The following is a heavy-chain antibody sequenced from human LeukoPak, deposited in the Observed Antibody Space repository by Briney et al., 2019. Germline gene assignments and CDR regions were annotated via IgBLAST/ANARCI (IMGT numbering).Heavy chain of an antibody. CDR2: ISYDGSNK. CDR3: AKFPLYYYYYGMDV. CDR1: RFTFSSYG. J-gene: IGHJ6*02. V-gene: IGHV3-30*18. Sequence: GGSLRLSCAASRFTFSSYGMHWVRQAPGKGLEWVAVISYDGSNKYYADSVKGRFTISRDNSKNTLYLQMNSLRAEDTAVYYCAKFPLYYYYYGMDVWGQGTTVTVSS.